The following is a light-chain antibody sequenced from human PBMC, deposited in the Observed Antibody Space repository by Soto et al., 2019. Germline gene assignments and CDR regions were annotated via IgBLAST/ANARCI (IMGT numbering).Light chain of an antibody. Sequence: EIVMTQSPATLSVSPGERVTLSCRASQSVRNNLAWYQQKPGQVPRVLIYGASTRAIGIPDIFSGSGSGTEFTLTISSLQSEDFAVYYCQHYNNLWGFGGGTKVEIK. CDR3: QHYNNLWG. CDR1: QSVRNN. CDR2: GAS. V-gene: IGKV3-15*01. J-gene: IGKJ4*01.